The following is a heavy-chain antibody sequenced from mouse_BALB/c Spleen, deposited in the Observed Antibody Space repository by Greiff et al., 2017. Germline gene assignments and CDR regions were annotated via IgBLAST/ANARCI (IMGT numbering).Heavy chain of an antibody. CDR2: IDPENGDT. D-gene: IGHD1-1*01. J-gene: IGHJ2*01. Sequence: EVQLQQSGAELVRSGASVKLSCTASGFNIKDYYMHWVKQRPEQGLEWIGWIDPENGDTEYAPKFQGKATMTADTSSNTAYLQLSSLTSEDTAVYYCNAYYGSGYVFDYWGQGTTLTVSS. CDR3: NAYYGSGYVFDY. CDR1: GFNIKDYY. V-gene: IGHV14-4*02.